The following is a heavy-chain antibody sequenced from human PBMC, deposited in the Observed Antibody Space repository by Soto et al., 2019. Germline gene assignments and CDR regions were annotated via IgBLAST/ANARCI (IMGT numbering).Heavy chain of an antibody. CDR2: MNPNSGNT. Sequence: ASVTVSCKASGYTFTSYDINWVRQATGQGLEWMGWMNPNSGNTGYAQKFQGRVTMTRNTSISTAYMELSSLRSDDTAVYYCARDAPVPSSSWCDYWGQGTLVTVSS. V-gene: IGHV1-8*01. CDR3: ARDAPVPSSSWCDY. D-gene: IGHD6-13*01. J-gene: IGHJ4*02. CDR1: GYTFTSYD.